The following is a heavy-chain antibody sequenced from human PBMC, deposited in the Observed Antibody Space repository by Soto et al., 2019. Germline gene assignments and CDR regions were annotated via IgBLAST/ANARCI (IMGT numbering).Heavy chain of an antibody. D-gene: IGHD5-12*01. Sequence: PSQTLSLTCVISGDSFSSNSAAWNWIRQSPSRGLEWLGRTYYRSKWYNDYAVSVKSRITINPDTSKNQFSLQLNSVTPEDTAVYYCASQQGATMPFDYWGQGTPVTVSS. CDR2: TYYRSKWYN. V-gene: IGHV6-1*01. CDR3: ASQQGATMPFDY. CDR1: GDSFSSNSAA. J-gene: IGHJ4*02.